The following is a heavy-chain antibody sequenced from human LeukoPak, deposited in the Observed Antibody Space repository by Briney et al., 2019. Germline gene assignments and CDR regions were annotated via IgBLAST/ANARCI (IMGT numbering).Heavy chain of an antibody. J-gene: IGHJ4*02. CDR1: GYSFTSYW. CDR2: IYHSDSDT. D-gene: IGHD3-22*01. CDR3: ARNLGDYYYSRVFDY. V-gene: IGHV5-51*04. Sequence: GESLKFSCKGSGYSFTSYWIGWVRKMPGKGLKCMGIIYHSDSDTRNSPSFQGQVTISADKPISTAYLQWSSLKASDIAMYYCARNLGDYYYSRVFDYWGQGTLVTVSS.